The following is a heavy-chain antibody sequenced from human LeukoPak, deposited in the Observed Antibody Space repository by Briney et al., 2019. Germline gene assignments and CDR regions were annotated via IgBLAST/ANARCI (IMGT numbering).Heavy chain of an antibody. D-gene: IGHD4-11*01. CDR2: FYHSGIT. V-gene: IGHV4-38-2*02. CDR3: VRDVSDYSNSHFDN. Sequence: SETLSLTCSVSGYSISSGLYWGWIRQPPGKGLEWIGTFYHSGITYYNPSLKSRVTISVDTSKNQFSLKLNSVTAADTAVYYCVRDVSDYSNSHFDNWGQGTLVTVSS. J-gene: IGHJ4*02. CDR1: GYSISSGLY.